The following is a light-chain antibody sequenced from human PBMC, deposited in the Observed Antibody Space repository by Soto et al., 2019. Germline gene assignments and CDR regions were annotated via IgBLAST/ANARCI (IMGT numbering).Light chain of an antibody. CDR2: KAS. CDR1: QSISSW. Sequence: DIQMTQSPSTLSASVGDRVTITCRASQSISSWLAWYQQKPGKAPKLLIYKASSLESGVPSRFSGSGSGTEFPLTISSLQPDDFATYSCQQYNSYPYTLGQGTKLEIK. J-gene: IGKJ2*01. V-gene: IGKV1-5*03. CDR3: QQYNSYPYT.